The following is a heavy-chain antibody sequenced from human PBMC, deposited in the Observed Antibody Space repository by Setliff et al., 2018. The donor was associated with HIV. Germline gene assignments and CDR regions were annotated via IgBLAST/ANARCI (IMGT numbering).Heavy chain of an antibody. V-gene: IGHV3-74*01. CDR2: INSDDSIT. D-gene: IGHD3-10*01. J-gene: IGHJ4*02. Sequence: PGGSLRLSCAASGFTFSSSWMHWVRQVPGKGLVWVSRINSDDSITSYGDSVKGRFTISRDDSKSTLYLQMNSLRAEDTAVYYCARDLDGRQLWSPFDYWGQGTRVTVSS. CDR1: GFTFSSSW. CDR3: ARDLDGRQLWSPFDY.